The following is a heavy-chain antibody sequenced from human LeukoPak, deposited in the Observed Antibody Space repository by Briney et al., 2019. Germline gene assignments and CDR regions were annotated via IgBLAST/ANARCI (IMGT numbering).Heavy chain of an antibody. CDR2: ISSSSSYI. Sequence: GGSLRLSCAASGFTFSSYSMNWVRQAPGEGLEWVSSISSSSSYIYYADSVKGRFTISRDNAKNSLYLQMNSLRAEDTAVYYYARDPPRLYDDAFDIWGQGTMVTVSS. CDR1: GFTFSSYS. D-gene: IGHD2-2*02. CDR3: ARDPPRLYDDAFDI. J-gene: IGHJ3*02. V-gene: IGHV3-21*01.